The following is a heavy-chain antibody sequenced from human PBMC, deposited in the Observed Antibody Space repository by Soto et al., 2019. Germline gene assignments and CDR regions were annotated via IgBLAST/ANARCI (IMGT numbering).Heavy chain of an antibody. CDR2: INRSGST. Sequence: SETLSLTCAVYGGSFSGYDWSWIRQPPGKGLEWIGEINRSGSTNYNPSLKSRVTISVDTSKNQFSLKLSSVTAADTAVYYCARAILYCSGGSCYSVYAFDIWGQGTMVTVSS. CDR1: GGSFSGYD. CDR3: ARAILYCSGGSCYSVYAFDI. D-gene: IGHD2-15*01. J-gene: IGHJ3*02. V-gene: IGHV4-34*01.